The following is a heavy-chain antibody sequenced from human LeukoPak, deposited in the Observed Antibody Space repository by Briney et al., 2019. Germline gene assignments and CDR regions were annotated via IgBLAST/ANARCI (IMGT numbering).Heavy chain of an antibody. CDR1: GYTFTSYG. Sequence: ASVKVSCKASGYTFTSYGISWVRQAPGQGLEWMGWISAYNGNTNYAQKLRGRVTMTTDTSTSTAYMELRSLRSDDTAVYYCARDLRYCSGGSCYLGDPWGQGTLVTVSS. CDR3: ARDLRYCSGGSCYLGDP. V-gene: IGHV1-18*01. D-gene: IGHD2-15*01. J-gene: IGHJ5*02. CDR2: ISAYNGNT.